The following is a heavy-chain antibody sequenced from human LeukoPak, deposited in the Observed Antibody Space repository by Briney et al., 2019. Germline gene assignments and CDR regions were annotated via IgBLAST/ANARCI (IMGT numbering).Heavy chain of an antibody. CDR1: GFTFGAFG. CDR2: IWHDGSNK. Sequence: PGRSLRLSCAMSGFTFGAFGMHWVRQAPGKGLEWVANIWHDGSNKYYADSVKGRFTISRDDSKSTLYLQMNSLRAEDTAVFYCAKDREYSGSYRPGPTRYYYGMDVWGQGTTVTVSS. V-gene: IGHV3-33*06. J-gene: IGHJ6*02. D-gene: IGHD1-26*01. CDR3: AKDREYSGSYRPGPTRYYYGMDV.